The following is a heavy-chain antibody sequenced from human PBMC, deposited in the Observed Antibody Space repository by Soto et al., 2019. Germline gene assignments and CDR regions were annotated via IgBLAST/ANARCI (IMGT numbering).Heavy chain of an antibody. Sequence: EVQLVESGGGLVQPGGSLRLSCAASGFTFSSYSMNWVLQAPGKGLEWVSYISSRGSTIDDADAVKCRLTIYRDNAKNSLYLQMSSLRDEDTAVYYCARRAPIFGVVSNLGYFDLWGRGTLVTVSS. V-gene: IGHV3-48*02. CDR2: ISSRGSTI. J-gene: IGHJ2*01. CDR1: GFTFSSYS. D-gene: IGHD3-3*01. CDR3: ARRAPIFGVVSNLGYFDL.